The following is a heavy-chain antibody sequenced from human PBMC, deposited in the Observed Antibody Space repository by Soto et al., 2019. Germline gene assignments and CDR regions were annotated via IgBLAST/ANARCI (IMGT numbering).Heavy chain of an antibody. CDR3: ARLVRPIFGVGQPDYYYYGMDV. D-gene: IGHD3-3*01. CDR1: GYTFTSYY. Sequence: QVQLVQSGAEVKKPGASVKVSCKASGYTFTSYYMYWVRQAPGQGLEWMGIINPSGGSTSYAQKFQGRVTMTRDTSMSTVYMELSSLRSEDTAVYYCARLVRPIFGVGQPDYYYYGMDVWGQGTTVTVSS. V-gene: IGHV1-46*01. CDR2: INPSGGST. J-gene: IGHJ6*02.